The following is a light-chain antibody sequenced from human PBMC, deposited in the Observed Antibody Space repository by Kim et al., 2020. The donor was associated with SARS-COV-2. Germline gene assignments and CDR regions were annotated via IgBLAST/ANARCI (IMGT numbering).Light chain of an antibody. CDR2: GAS. Sequence: SPGERATLSCRASQSVSSSYLAWYQQKPGQAPRLLIYGASSRATGIPDRFSGSGSETDFTLTISRLEAEDFAVYYCQQYGSSPFTFGPGTKVDIK. CDR3: QQYGSSPFT. J-gene: IGKJ3*01. V-gene: IGKV3-20*01. CDR1: QSVSSSY.